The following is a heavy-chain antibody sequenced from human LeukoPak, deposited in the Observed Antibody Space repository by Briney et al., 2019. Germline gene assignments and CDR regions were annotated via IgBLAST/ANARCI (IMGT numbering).Heavy chain of an antibody. Sequence: SETLSLTCTVSGGSISSYYWSWIRQPAGKGLEWIGRIYTSGSTNYNPSLKSRVTMSVDTSKNQFSLKLSSVTAADAAVYYCARVGVEMATIAPPSGAFDIWGQGTMVTVSS. J-gene: IGHJ3*02. D-gene: IGHD5-24*01. CDR2: IYTSGST. V-gene: IGHV4-4*07. CDR3: ARVGVEMATIAPPSGAFDI. CDR1: GGSISSYY.